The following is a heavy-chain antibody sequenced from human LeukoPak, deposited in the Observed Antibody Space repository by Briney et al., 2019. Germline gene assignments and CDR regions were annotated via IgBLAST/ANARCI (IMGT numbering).Heavy chain of an antibody. V-gene: IGHV4-61*08. CDR1: GGSISSGDYY. D-gene: IGHD3-9*01. CDR2: IYYSGST. Sequence: SQTLSLTCTVSGGSISSGDYYWSWIRQPPGKGLEWIGYIYYSGSTNYNPSLKSRVTISVDTSKNQFSLKLSSVTAADTAVYYCARVWDYDILTGYYGSGWFDPWGQGTLVTVSS. J-gene: IGHJ5*02. CDR3: ARVWDYDILTGYYGSGWFDP.